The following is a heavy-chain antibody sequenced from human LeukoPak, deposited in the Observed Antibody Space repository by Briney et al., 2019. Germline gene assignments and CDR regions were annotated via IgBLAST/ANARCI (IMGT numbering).Heavy chain of an antibody. J-gene: IGHJ4*02. CDR2: VWYDGSNK. CDR3: ARDNNDNGYFDY. Sequence: GRSLRLSCAASGFTFSRYGMHWFRQAPGRGLEWVALVWYDGSNKYYADSVKGRFTISRDNSKNTLYLQMNSLRAEDTAVYYCARDNNDNGYFDYWGQGTLVIVSS. D-gene: IGHD2-8*01. V-gene: IGHV3-33*01. CDR1: GFTFSRYG.